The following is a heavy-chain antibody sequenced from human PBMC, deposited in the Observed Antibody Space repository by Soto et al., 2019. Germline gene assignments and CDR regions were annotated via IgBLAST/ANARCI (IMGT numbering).Heavy chain of an antibody. CDR1: GFTFSSYS. CDR2: ISSSSSYI. D-gene: IGHD3-10*01. J-gene: IGHJ4*02. CDR3: ARDMRRLLWFGESDY. Sequence: EVQLVESGGGLVKPGGSLRLSCAASGFTFSSYSMNWVRQAPGKGLEWVSSISSSSSYIYYADSVKGRFTISRDNAKNSLYLQMNSLSAEDTAVYYCARDMRRLLWFGESDYWGQGTLVTVSS. V-gene: IGHV3-21*01.